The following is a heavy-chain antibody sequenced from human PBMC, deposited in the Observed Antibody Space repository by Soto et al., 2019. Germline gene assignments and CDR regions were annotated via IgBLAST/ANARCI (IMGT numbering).Heavy chain of an antibody. D-gene: IGHD3-22*01. CDR3: ARYDSSGYYVDY. CDR1: AGSFSGYS. CDR2: INHSGST. Sequence: TLSLICAVYAGSFSGYSWSSIRQPPGKGLEWIGKINHSGSTNYNPSLKSRVTISVDTSKNQFSLKLSSVTAADTAVYYCARYDSSGYYVDYWGQGTLVTVSS. V-gene: IGHV4-34*01. J-gene: IGHJ4*02.